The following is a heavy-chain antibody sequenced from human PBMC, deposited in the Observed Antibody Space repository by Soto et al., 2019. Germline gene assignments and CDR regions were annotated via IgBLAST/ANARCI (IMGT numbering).Heavy chain of an antibody. CDR1: GFSLSTSGMG. CDR3: AHMAYYYNSGVYPSFDY. Sequence: QITLKASGPLLVKPTETLTLTCTFSGFSLSTSGMGVGWIRQPPGKALELLALIYWDDDKRYNPSLKSRLTITKDTSKNQVVLTMTNMDPVDTATYYCAHMAYYYNSGVYPSFDYWGQGTLVTVSS. J-gene: IGHJ4*02. CDR2: IYWDDDK. V-gene: IGHV2-5*02. D-gene: IGHD3-22*01.